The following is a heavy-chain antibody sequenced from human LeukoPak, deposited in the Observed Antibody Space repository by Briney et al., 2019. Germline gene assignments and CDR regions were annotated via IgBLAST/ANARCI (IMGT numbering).Heavy chain of an antibody. D-gene: IGHD2-15*01. CDR3: ARELRGPYHYYGMDV. Sequence: GASVKVSCKASGYTFTGYYVHWVRQAPGQGLEWMGWINPSSGGPDYAQKFQGRVTMTRDTSISTAYMELSRLKSDDTAVYYCARELRGPYHYYGMDVWGQGTTVTVSS. J-gene: IGHJ6*02. V-gene: IGHV1-2*02. CDR1: GYTFTGYY. CDR2: INPSSGGP.